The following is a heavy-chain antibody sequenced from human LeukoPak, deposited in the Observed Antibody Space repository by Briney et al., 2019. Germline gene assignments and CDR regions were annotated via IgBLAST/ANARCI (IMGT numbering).Heavy chain of an antibody. CDR1: GGTFSSYA. Sequence: ASVNVSCKASGGTFSSYAISWVRQAPGQGLEWMGGIIPIFGTANYAQKFQGRVTITADESTSTAYMELSSLRSEDTAVYYCARTLGYCSGGSCYSPNDYWGQGTLVTVSS. V-gene: IGHV1-69*13. CDR2: IIPIFGTA. CDR3: ARTLGYCSGGSCYSPNDY. J-gene: IGHJ4*02. D-gene: IGHD2-15*01.